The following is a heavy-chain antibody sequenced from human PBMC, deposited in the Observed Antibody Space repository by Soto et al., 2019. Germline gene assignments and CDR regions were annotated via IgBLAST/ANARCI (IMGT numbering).Heavy chain of an antibody. CDR1: GGSISSGGYY. Sequence: QVQLQESGPGLVKPSQTLSLTCTVSGGSISSGGYYWSWIRQHPGKGLEWIGYIYYSGSTYYNPSLNRPVTVSLAMSETQAPLKLSSVTAADTAVYYCAGGSTIFGVFILGYLGQGTLVTVSS. V-gene: IGHV4-31*01. D-gene: IGHD3-3*01. J-gene: IGHJ4*02. CDR2: IYYSGST. CDR3: AGGSTIFGVFILGY.